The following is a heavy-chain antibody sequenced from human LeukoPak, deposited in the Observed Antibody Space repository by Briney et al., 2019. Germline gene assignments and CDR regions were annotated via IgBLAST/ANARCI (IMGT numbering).Heavy chain of an antibody. V-gene: IGHV3-30*18. J-gene: IGHJ4*02. CDR3: AKSTGWFGELLDAFDY. CDR1: GFTFSSYG. Sequence: GGSLRLSCAASGFTFSSYGMHWVRQAPGKGLEWVAVISYDGSNKYYADSVKGRFTISRDNSKNTLYLQMNSLRAEDTAVYYCAKSTGWFGELLDAFDYWGQGTLVTVSS. D-gene: IGHD3-10*01. CDR2: ISYDGSNK.